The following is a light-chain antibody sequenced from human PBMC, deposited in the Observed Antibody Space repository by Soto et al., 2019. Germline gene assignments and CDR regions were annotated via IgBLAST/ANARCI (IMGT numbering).Light chain of an antibody. Sequence: ETVLTQSPGTLSLSPGERATLSCRASQSVSGSYLAWYQQKPGQAPRLLIYGASSRATGIPDRFSGSGSGTDFTLTISGLEPEDFAVYYCQQYGSSPLTFGQGTKVEIK. CDR1: QSVSGSY. J-gene: IGKJ1*01. CDR3: QQYGSSPLT. CDR2: GAS. V-gene: IGKV3-20*01.